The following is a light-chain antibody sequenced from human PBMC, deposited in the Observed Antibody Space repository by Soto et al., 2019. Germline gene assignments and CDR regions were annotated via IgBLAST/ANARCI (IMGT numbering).Light chain of an antibody. CDR3: QSYDISLNGFYV. J-gene: IGLJ1*01. CDR2: GNN. V-gene: IGLV1-40*01. CDR1: NSNIGTGYD. Sequence: QSVLTQPPSVSGAPGQRVAISCTWSNSNIGTGYDVHWYQQVPGTAPKLLIYGNNKRASGVPDRFSGFKSGTSASLAITGLKAEDEADYYCQSYDISLNGFYVFGTGTKVTVL.